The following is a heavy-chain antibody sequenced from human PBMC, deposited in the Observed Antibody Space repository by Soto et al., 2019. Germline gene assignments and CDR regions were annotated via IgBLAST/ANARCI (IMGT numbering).Heavy chain of an antibody. D-gene: IGHD3-22*01. Sequence: SETLSLTCTVSGGSISSSSYYGGWIRQAPRKGLEWIGSIYYSGSTYYNPSLKSRVTISVDTSKNQFSLKLSSVTAADTAVYYCARTYDGSGPNSGGYGFDIWGQGTMVTVSS. CDR2: IYYSGST. CDR3: ARTYDGSGPNSGGYGFDI. J-gene: IGHJ3*02. CDR1: GGSISSSSYY. V-gene: IGHV4-39*07.